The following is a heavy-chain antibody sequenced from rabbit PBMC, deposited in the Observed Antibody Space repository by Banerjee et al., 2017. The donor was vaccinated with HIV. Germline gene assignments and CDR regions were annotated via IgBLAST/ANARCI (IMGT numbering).Heavy chain of an antibody. V-gene: IGHV1S45*01. CDR1: GFSFSSGDY. J-gene: IGHJ4*01. Sequence: QEQLEESGGDLDKPGASLTLTCTASGFSFSSGDYMCWVRQAPGKGLEWISCIAGSSSDFTYSASWAKGRFTFSKTSSTTVTLQLTSLTAADTATYFCARDLTDVIGWNFGWWGQGTLVTVS. D-gene: IGHD4-1*01. CDR3: ARDLTDVIGWNFGW. CDR2: IAGSSSDFT.